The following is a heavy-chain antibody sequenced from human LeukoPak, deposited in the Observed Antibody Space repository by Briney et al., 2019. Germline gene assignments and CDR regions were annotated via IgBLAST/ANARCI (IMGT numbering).Heavy chain of an antibody. V-gene: IGHV3-73*01. J-gene: IGHJ2*01. D-gene: IGHD1-1*01. CDR3: TRLDSNWTRGWYFDL. Sequence: PGGSLRLSCAASGFTFSGSAMHWVRQASGKGLEWVGRMRSKANSYATAYAASVKGRFTISRDDSKNTAYLQMNSLKTEDTAVYYCTRLDSNWTRGWYFDLWGRGTLVTVPS. CDR1: GFTFSGSA. CDR2: MRSKANSYAT.